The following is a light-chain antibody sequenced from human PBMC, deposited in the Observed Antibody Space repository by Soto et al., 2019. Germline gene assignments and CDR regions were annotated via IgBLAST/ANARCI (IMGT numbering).Light chain of an antibody. CDR1: QSVSGY. Sequence: EILFAQSPAPLSLSPGERATLSFRASQSVSGYLAWYQQKPGQAPRLLIYDASKGATGIPARFSGSGFGTDFTLTISSLEPEDFAVYYCQQRSKWRTFGQGTKVDIK. V-gene: IGKV3-11*01. CDR2: DAS. J-gene: IGKJ1*01. CDR3: QQRSKWRT.